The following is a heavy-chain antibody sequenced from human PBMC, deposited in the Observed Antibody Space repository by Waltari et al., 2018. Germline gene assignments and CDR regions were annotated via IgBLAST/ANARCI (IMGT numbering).Heavy chain of an antibody. V-gene: IGHV3-48*03. Sequence: EVRLMESGGGLVQPGESRRLPCAASGFIFNAYKITWVGQAPGKGLEWVSYISSSGETMFYAESVQGRFTISRDNAKSALYLEMNSMRAEDTAVYYCARDLPDGDIDYWGQGTLVNVSS. CDR2: ISSSGETM. D-gene: IGHD2-21*02. J-gene: IGHJ4*02. CDR3: ARDLPDGDIDY. CDR1: GFIFNAYK.